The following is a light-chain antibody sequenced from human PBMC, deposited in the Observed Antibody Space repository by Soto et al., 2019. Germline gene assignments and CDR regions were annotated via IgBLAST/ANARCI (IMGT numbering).Light chain of an antibody. J-gene: IGKJ1*01. Sequence: DIQMTQSPSTLSASGGDRDTITCRASQSISSWLAWYQQKPGKAPKLLIYKASSLQSGVPSRFSGSGSGTEFTLTISSLQPDDFATYYCQQYDSYWTFGQGTKVEIK. CDR3: QQYDSYWT. V-gene: IGKV1-5*03. CDR2: KAS. CDR1: QSISSW.